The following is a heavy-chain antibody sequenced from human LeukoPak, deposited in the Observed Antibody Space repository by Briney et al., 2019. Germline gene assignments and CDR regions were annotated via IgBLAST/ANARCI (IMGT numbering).Heavy chain of an antibody. V-gene: IGHV4-38-2*02. CDR3: ARSGTSPPPDY. CDR1: GYSISTSYY. J-gene: IGHJ4*02. D-gene: IGHD1-1*01. CDR2: IYHSGNT. Sequence: PSETLSLTCTVSGYSISTSYYWGWIRQPPGKGLEWIGSIYHSGNTYYNPSLKSRVTISVDTSKNQFSLKLNSVTAADTAVYYCARSGTSPPPDYWGQGTLVTVSS.